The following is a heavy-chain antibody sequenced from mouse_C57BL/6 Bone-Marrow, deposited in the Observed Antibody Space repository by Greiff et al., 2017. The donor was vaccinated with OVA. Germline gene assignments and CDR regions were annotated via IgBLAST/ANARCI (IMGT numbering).Heavy chain of an antibody. J-gene: IGHJ3*01. V-gene: IGHV1-69*01. D-gene: IGHD2-12*01. CDR1: GYTFTSYW. CDR2: IDPSDSYT. Sequence: QVQLQQPGAELVMPGASVKLSCKASGYTFTSYWMHWVKQRPGQGLEWIGEIDPSDSYTNYNQKFKGKSTLTVDKSSSTAYMQLSSLTSEDSAVYYCARPNPYYIGAWFAYWGQGTLVTVSA. CDR3: ARPNPYYIGAWFAY.